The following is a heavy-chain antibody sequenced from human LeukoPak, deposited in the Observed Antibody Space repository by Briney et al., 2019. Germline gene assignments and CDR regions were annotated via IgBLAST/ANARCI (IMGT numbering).Heavy chain of an antibody. CDR1: GYTFTGYY. Sequence: GSVSVSCKASGYTFTGYYMHWVRQAPGQGVEWMGWINPNSGGTNYAQKFQGRVTMPRDTSISTAYMQLSRLRSDDTAVYYCASGSIYQLLYAFDIWGQGTLVTVSS. CDR3: ASGSIYQLLYAFDI. D-gene: IGHD2-2*01. V-gene: IGHV1-2*02. J-gene: IGHJ3*02. CDR2: INPNSGGT.